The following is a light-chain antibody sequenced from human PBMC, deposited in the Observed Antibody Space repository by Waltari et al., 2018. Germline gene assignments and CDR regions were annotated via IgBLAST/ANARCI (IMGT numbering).Light chain of an antibody. J-gene: IGKJ4*01. CDR1: QSVNSEY. V-gene: IGKV3-20*01. Sequence: SAWTQSPGTLSLSRGGRATLSCRASQSVNSEYLAWYQQKPGQAPRHLIHAASSRATALPDSFSRRGSGTDFTLTTRRLEPEDFVVYYCQQYGSSLNFGGGTKVRIK. CDR2: AAS. CDR3: QQYGSSLN.